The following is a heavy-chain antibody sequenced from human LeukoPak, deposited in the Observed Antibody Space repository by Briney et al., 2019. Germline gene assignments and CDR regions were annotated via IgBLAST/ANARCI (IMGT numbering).Heavy chain of an antibody. D-gene: IGHD4-17*01. CDR3: ARAKKRPTVTKYYYYYYMDV. V-gene: IGHV1-8*01. CDR1: GYTFTSYD. CDR2: MNPNSGNT. J-gene: IGHJ6*03. Sequence: ASVKVSCKASGYTFTSYDINWVRQAPGQGLEWMGWMNPNSGNTGYAQKFQGRVTMTRNTSISTAYTELSSLRSEDTAVYYCARAKKRPTVTKYYYYYYMDVWGKGTTVTVSS.